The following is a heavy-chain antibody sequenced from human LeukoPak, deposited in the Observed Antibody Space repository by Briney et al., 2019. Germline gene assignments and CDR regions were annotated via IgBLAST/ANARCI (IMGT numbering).Heavy chain of an antibody. V-gene: IGHV4-39*01. J-gene: IGHJ4*02. Sequence: SETLSLTCTVSGGSISSSSYYRGWIRQPPGKGLEWIGTIYYSGSTYYNPSLKSRVTISVDTSKNQFSLKLSSVTAADAAVYYCARREEEYFDYWGQGTLVTVSS. CDR2: IYYSGST. D-gene: IGHD1-26*01. CDR3: ARREEEYFDY. CDR1: GGSISSSSYY.